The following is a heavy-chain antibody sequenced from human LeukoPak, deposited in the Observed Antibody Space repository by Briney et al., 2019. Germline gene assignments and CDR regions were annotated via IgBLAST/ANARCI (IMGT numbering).Heavy chain of an antibody. CDR3: ARVRYSGYDYFDY. D-gene: IGHD5-12*01. Sequence: GGSLRLSCAASGFTFDTYWMSWVRQAPGMGLEWVANIKYDGSEKYYVDSMKDRFTISRDNGMESLYLQMNSLRAEDTAVYYCARVRYSGYDYFDYWGQGTLVTVSS. CDR1: GFTFDTYW. CDR2: IKYDGSEK. V-gene: IGHV3-7*01. J-gene: IGHJ4*02.